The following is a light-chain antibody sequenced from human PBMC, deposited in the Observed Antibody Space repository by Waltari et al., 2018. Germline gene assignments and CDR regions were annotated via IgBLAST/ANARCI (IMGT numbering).Light chain of an antibody. V-gene: IGLV2-8*01. Sequence: QSALTQPPSASGSPGQSVTISCTGPSGDIGVYNSVSWYQQHPGKAPKLIIYEVTKRPSVVPDRFSGSKSGNTASLTVSGLQAEDEADYYCSSFAGNNNPYVFGTGTKVSVL. CDR3: SSFAGNNNPYV. CDR1: SGDIGVYNS. CDR2: EVT. J-gene: IGLJ1*01.